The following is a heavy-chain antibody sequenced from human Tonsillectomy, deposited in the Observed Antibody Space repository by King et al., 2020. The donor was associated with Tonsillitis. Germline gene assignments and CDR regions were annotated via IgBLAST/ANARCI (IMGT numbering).Heavy chain of an antibody. Sequence: VQLVQSGAEVKKPGASVKVSCKASGYTFTSYDINWVRQAPGQGLEWRGWINPNSGNTGYAQKFQGRVTMTRNTSISTAYMELSSLRSEDTAVYYCARGLYDFWSGYSPYNWFDPWGQGTLVTVSS. J-gene: IGHJ5*02. V-gene: IGHV1-8*01. CDR2: INPNSGNT. CDR1: GYTFTSYD. CDR3: ARGLYDFWSGYSPYNWFDP. D-gene: IGHD3-3*01.